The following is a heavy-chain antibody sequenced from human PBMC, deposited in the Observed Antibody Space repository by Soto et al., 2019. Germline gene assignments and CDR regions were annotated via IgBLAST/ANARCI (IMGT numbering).Heavy chain of an antibody. V-gene: IGHV4-31*03. J-gene: IGHJ4*02. Sequence: TLSLTCTVSGGSISSGGYYWSWIRQHPGKGLEWIGYIYYSGSTYYNPSLKSRVTISVDTSKNQFSLKLSSVTAADTAVYYCAREPFLEWLFDYWGQGTLVTVSS. CDR1: GGSISSGGYY. CDR3: AREPFLEWLFDY. CDR2: IYYSGST. D-gene: IGHD3-3*02.